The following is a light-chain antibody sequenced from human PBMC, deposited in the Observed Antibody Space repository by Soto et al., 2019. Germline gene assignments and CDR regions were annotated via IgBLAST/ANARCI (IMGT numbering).Light chain of an antibody. CDR1: LSVTSY. CDR3: HQYGSSPLT. V-gene: IGKV3-20*01. J-gene: IGKJ4*01. Sequence: ENVLTQSPGTLSLSPGERATLSCRASLSVTSYLAWYQKKPGQPPRLLIYGGSSRATGIPDRFSGGGSGTDFSLTISRLETEDFSVYYCHQYGSSPLTFGGGTKVDIK. CDR2: GGS.